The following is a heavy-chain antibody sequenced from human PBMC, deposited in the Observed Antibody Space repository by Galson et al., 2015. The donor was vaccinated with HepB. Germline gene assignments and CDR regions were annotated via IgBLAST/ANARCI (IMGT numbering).Heavy chain of an antibody. CDR2: IIPIFGTA. V-gene: IGHV1-69*13. J-gene: IGHJ6*02. CDR1: GGTFSSYA. Sequence: SVKVSCKASGGTFSSYAISWVRQAPGQGLEWMGGIIPIFGTANYAQKFQGRVTITADESTSTAYMELSGLRSEDTAVYYCARGGQAMVYYYYGMDVWGQGTTVTVSS. CDR3: ARGGQAMVYYYYGMDV. D-gene: IGHD5-18*01.